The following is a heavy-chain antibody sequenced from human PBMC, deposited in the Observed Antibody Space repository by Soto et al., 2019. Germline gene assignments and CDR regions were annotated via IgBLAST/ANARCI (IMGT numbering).Heavy chain of an antibody. J-gene: IGHJ3*02. V-gene: IGHV3-30*18. CDR2: ISYDGTNK. Sequence: QVQLVESGGGVVQPGRSLRLSCAASGFTFSHYGMHWVRQAPGKGLEWVAIISYDGTNKDYADSVRGRFTLSRENSKRTLFLQMNSLGAEDTAVYYCVKDSGNESSGSDPFDIWGPGTMVTVSS. CDR1: GFTFSHYG. D-gene: IGHD3-22*01. CDR3: VKDSGNESSGSDPFDI.